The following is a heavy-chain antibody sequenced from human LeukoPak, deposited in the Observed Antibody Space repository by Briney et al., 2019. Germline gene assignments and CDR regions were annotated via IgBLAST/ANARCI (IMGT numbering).Heavy chain of an antibody. CDR1: GYAFTSYY. CDR3: ARGVVATTGISYSYYMDV. J-gene: IGHJ6*03. V-gene: IGHV1-8*02. D-gene: IGHD5-12*01. CDR2: MNPNNGNT. Sequence: GASVKVSCKASGYAFTSYYMHWVRQATGQGLEWMGWMNPNNGNTASPQKFQGRVTMTRNTSISTAYMELSSLRSEDTAVYYCARGVVATTGISYSYYMDVWAKGTTVTISS.